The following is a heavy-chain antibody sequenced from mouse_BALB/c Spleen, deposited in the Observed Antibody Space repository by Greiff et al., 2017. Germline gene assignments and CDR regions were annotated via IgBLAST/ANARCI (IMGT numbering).Heavy chain of an antibody. Sequence: QVHVKQSGAELVRPGTSVKISCKASGYTFTNYWLGWVKQRPGYGLEWIGDIYPGGGYTNYNEKFKGKATLTADTSSSTAYMQLSSLTSEDSAVYFCARRDYYGYWGQGTTLTVSS. D-gene: IGHD1-1*01. CDR3: ARRDYYGY. CDR2: IYPGGGYT. V-gene: IGHV1-63*02. J-gene: IGHJ2*01. CDR1: GYTFTNYW.